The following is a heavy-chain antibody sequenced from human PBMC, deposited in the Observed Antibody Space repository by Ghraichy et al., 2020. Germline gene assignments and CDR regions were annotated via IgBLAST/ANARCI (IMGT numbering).Heavy chain of an antibody. J-gene: IGHJ3*02. CDR3: ARTYCDRTSFYFGGDVFDI. Sequence: TLIIHDESDTYYADSVQGRFTISRDNSKNMMYLQINSLRTEDTAVYYCARTYCDRTSFYFGGDVFDIWG. V-gene: IGHV3-30-3*01. D-gene: IGHD2-2*01. CDR2: IIHDESDT.